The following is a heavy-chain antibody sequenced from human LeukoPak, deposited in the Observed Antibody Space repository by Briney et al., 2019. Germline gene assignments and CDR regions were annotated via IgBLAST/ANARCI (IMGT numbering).Heavy chain of an antibody. V-gene: IGHV3-7*03. D-gene: IGHD2-2*01. Sequence: GGSLRLSCAASGFTFSSYWMSWVRQAPGKGLEWVANIKQDGSEKYYVDSVKGRFTISRDNAKNSLYLQMNSLRAEDTALYYCARIGHDLYQTIDSWGHGTLITVSS. CDR2: IKQDGSEK. J-gene: IGHJ5*01. CDR3: ARIGHDLYQTIDS. CDR1: GFTFSSYW.